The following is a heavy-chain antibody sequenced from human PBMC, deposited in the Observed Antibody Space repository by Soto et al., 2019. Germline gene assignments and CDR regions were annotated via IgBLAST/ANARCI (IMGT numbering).Heavy chain of an antibody. CDR3: ARMVRSSSGRRYYYGMDV. J-gene: IGHJ6*02. Sequence: TLSLTCAVYGGSFSGYYWSWIRQPPGKGLEWIGEINHSGSTNYNPSLKSRVTISVDTSKNQFSLKLSSVTAADTAVYYCARMVRSSSGRRYYYGMDVWGQGTTVTVSS. CDR1: GGSFSGYY. V-gene: IGHV4-34*01. D-gene: IGHD6-6*01. CDR2: INHSGST.